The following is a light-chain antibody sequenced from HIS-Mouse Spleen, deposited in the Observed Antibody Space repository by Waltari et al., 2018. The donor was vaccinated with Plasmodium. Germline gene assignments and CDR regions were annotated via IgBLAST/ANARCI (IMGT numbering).Light chain of an antibody. CDR3: SSYAGSNNLV. Sequence: QSALTQPPSASGSPGQSVTLSCTGTSSDVGGYNYVSWYQPHPGKAPKLMIYEVSKRPDGVPERCSGSKAGNTASLTVSGLQAEDEADYYCSSYAGSNNLVFGGGTKLTVL. V-gene: IGLV2-8*01. J-gene: IGLJ2*01. CDR1: SSDVGGYNY. CDR2: EVS.